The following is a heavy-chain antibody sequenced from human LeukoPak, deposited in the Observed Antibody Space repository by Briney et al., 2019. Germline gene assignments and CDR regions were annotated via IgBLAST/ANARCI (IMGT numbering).Heavy chain of an antibody. V-gene: IGHV3-74*01. CDR2: INSDGSST. CDR1: GFTFSSYW. J-gene: IGHJ4*02. D-gene: IGHD3-10*01. Sequence: GGSLRLSCAASGFTFSSYWMHWVRQAPGEGLVWVSRINSDGSSTSYADSVKGRFTISRDNAKNTLYLQMNSLRAEDTAVYYCAREPTAYYYGSGPEKGYFDYWGQGTLVTVSS. CDR3: AREPTAYYYGSGPEKGYFDY.